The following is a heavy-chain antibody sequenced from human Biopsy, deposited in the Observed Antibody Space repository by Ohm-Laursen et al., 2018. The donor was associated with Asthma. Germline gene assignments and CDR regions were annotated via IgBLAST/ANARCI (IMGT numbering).Heavy chain of an antibody. V-gene: IGHV3-9*01. CDR2: ISWNSATI. Sequence: SLRLSCAASGFKFDEYTMHWVRQAPGKGLEWVSGISWNSATIGYADSVEGRFTISRDNAKNSVFLHMDSLRPEDTAFYYCAKVRSDWVITESFDYWGQGVLITVSS. CDR1: GFKFDEYT. J-gene: IGHJ4*02. D-gene: IGHD3-22*01. CDR3: AKVRSDWVITESFDY.